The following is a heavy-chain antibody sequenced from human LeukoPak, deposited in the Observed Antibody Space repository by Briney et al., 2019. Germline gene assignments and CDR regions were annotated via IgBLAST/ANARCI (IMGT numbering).Heavy chain of an antibody. Sequence: GASVKVSCKASGYTFTGYFIHWVRQAPGQGLEWMGWINPNIGDTNYAKNFQGRVTMTRDTSISTAYMELSRLRSDDTAVYYCARGYSSSWYESLYDYYYYMDVWGKGTTVTVSS. J-gene: IGHJ6*03. CDR1: GYTFTGYF. D-gene: IGHD6-13*01. CDR3: ARGYSSSWYESLYDYYYYMDV. CDR2: INPNIGDT. V-gene: IGHV1-2*02.